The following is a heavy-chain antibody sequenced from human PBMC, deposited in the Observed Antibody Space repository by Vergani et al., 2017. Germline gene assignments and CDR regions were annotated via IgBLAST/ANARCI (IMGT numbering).Heavy chain of an antibody. CDR3: AREGSVPAAIAGGYYYYYDMDV. D-gene: IGHD2-2*01. V-gene: IGHV1-69*11. CDR1: GGTFSSYA. Sequence: QVQLVQSGAEVKKPGSSVKVSCKASGGTFSSYAISWVRQAPGQGLEWMGRIIPILGTANYAQKFQGRVTITADESTSTAYMELGRLRSEDTAVYYCAREGSVPAAIAGGYYYYYDMDVWGKGTTVTVSS. CDR2: IIPILGTA. J-gene: IGHJ6*03.